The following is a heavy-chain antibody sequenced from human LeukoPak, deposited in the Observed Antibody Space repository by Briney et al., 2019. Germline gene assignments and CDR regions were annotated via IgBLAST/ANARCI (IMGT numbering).Heavy chain of an antibody. D-gene: IGHD2-21*01. CDR2: IIPIFGTA. CDR3: AREGVVYYGMDV. J-gene: IGHJ6*02. V-gene: IGHV1-69*13. CDR1: GGTFSSYA. Sequence: ASVKVSCKASGGTFSSYAISWVRQAPGQGLEWMGGIIPIFGTANYAQKFQGRVTITADESTSTAYMELSSLRSEDTAVYYCAREGVVYYGMDVWGQGTTVTASS.